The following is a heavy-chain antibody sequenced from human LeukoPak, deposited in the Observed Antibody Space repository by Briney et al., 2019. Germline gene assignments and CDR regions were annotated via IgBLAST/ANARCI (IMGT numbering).Heavy chain of an antibody. CDR2: INHSGST. Sequence: SETLSLTCAVYGGSFSGYYWSWIRQPPGKGLEWIGEINHSGSTNYNPSLKSRVTISVDTSKNQFSLKLSSVTAADTAVYYCARLFPMYSSSRVAAYWGQGTLVTVSS. V-gene: IGHV4-34*01. CDR1: GGSFSGYY. D-gene: IGHD6-6*01. CDR3: ARLFPMYSSSRVAAY. J-gene: IGHJ4*02.